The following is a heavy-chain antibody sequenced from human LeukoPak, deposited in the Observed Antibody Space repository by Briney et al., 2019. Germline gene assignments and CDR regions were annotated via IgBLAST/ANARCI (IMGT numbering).Heavy chain of an antibody. CDR3: ARDHQYCSSTSCYLNS. V-gene: IGHV1-2*02. J-gene: IGHJ4*02. CDR1: GYTFTGYY. Sequence: ASVKVSCKASGYTFTGYYMHWVRQAPGQGLEWMGWINPNSGGTNYAQKFQGRVTTTRDTSISTAYMELSRLRSDDTAVYYCARDHQYCSSTSCYLNSWGQGTLVTVSS. CDR2: INPNSGGT. D-gene: IGHD2-2*01.